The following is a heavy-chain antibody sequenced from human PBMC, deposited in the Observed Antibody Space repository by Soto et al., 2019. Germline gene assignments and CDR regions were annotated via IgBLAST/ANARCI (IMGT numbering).Heavy chain of an antibody. J-gene: IGHJ3*01. CDR3: ARLRDYYGSGP. CDR2: IYYSGST. Sequence: QLQLQESGPGLVKPSETLSLTCTVSGGSISSSSYYWGWIRQPPGKGLEWIGSIYYSGSTYYNPSLKSRVTISVDTSKNQFSLKLSSVTAADTAVYYCARLRDYYGSGPWGQGTMVTVSS. CDR1: GGSISSSSYY. V-gene: IGHV4-39*01. D-gene: IGHD3-10*01.